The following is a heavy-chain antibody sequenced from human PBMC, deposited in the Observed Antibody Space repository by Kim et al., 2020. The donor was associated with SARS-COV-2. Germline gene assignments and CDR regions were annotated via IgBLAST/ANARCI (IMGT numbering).Heavy chain of an antibody. CDR3: AAVAGTSLSWFDP. CDR1: GFTFSSYG. CDR2: ISYDGSNK. V-gene: IGHV3-30*03. Sequence: GGSLRLSCAASGFTFSSYGMHWVRQAPGKGLEWVAVISYDGSNKYYADSVKGRFTISRDNSKNTLYLQMNSLRAEDTAVYYCAAVAGTSLSWFDPWGQGTLVTVSS. D-gene: IGHD6-19*01. J-gene: IGHJ5*02.